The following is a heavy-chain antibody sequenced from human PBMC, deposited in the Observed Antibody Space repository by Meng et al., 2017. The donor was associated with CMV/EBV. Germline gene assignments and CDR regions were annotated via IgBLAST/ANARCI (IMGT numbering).Heavy chain of an antibody. Sequence: ASVKVSCKASGYTFTGYYMHWVRQAPGQGLEWMGWINPNSGGTNYAQKFQGRVTMTRDTSISTAYMELSRLRSEDTAVYYCARCNVEDSSSSWDYYYGMDVWGQGTTVTVSS. CDR1: GYTFTGYY. CDR2: INPNSGGT. D-gene: IGHD6-6*01. V-gene: IGHV1-2*02. J-gene: IGHJ6*02. CDR3: ARCNVEDSSSSWDYYYGMDV.